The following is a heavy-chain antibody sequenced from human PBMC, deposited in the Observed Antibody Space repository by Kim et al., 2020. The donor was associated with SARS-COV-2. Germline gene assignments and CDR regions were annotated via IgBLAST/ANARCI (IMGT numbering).Heavy chain of an antibody. CDR3: ARGGFMDV. CDR2: SGT. V-gene: IGHV3-74*01. J-gene: IGHJ6*02. Sequence: SGTSYADSVKGRFTISRDNAKNTLYLLMNSLRAEDTAVYYCARGGFMDVWGQGTTVTVSS.